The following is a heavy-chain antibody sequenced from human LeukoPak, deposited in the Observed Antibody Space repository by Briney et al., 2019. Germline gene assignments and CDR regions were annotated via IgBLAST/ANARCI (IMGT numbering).Heavy chain of an antibody. CDR2: MNPNSGNT. CDR3: ARGRRTRSGFGY. Sequence: ASVKVSCKASGYTFTSYDINWVRQATGQGLERMGWMNPNSGNTGYAQKFQGRVTMTRNTSISTAYMELSSLRSEDTAVYYCARGRRTRSGFGYWGQGTLVTVSS. V-gene: IGHV1-8*01. CDR1: GYTFTSYD. D-gene: IGHD2-15*01. J-gene: IGHJ4*02.